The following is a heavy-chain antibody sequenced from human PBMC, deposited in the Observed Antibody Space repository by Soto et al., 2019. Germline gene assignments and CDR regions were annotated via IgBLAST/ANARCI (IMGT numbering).Heavy chain of an antibody. CDR3: ARTVLVATILNYFDY. CDR1: GGSFSGYY. Sequence: SETLSLTCAVYGGSFSGYYWSWIRQPPGKGLEWIGEINHSGSTNYNPSLKSRVTISVDTSKNQFSLKLSSVTAADTAVYYCARTVLVATILNYFDYWGQGTLVTVSS. J-gene: IGHJ4*02. D-gene: IGHD5-12*01. V-gene: IGHV4-34*01. CDR2: INHSGST.